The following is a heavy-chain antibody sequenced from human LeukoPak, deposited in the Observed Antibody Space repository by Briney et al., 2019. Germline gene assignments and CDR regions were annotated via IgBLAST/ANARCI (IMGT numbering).Heavy chain of an antibody. Sequence: SETLSLTCTVSGRTIRSVYVNWTRQSAGKGLEWIGRIYATDLTNYNPSLKSRVTLSVDMSKNELHLTLKSVTAADTAVYDSARCFGSVTSPIDLWGQGALVTVSS. V-gene: IGHV4-4*07. CDR1: GRTIRSVY. J-gene: IGHJ5*02. CDR2: IYATDLT. D-gene: IGHD4-17*01. CDR3: ARCFGSVTSPIDL.